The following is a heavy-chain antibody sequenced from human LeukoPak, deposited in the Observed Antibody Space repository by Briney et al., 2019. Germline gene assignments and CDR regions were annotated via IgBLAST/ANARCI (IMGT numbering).Heavy chain of an antibody. CDR3: ARGTRGDILTGHSLGY. D-gene: IGHD3-9*01. Sequence: ASVKVSCKASGYTFTSYDINWVRQATGQGLEWMGWMNPNSGNTGYAQKFQGRVTMTRNTSISTAYMELSSLRSEDTAVYYCARGTRGDILTGHSLGYWGQGTPVTVSS. V-gene: IGHV1-8*01. CDR1: GYTFTSYD. CDR2: MNPNSGNT. J-gene: IGHJ4*02.